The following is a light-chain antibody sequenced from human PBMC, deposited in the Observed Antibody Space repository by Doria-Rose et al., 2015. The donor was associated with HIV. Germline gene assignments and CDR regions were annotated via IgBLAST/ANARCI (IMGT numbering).Light chain of an antibody. J-gene: IGKJ1*01. CDR2: WAS. V-gene: IGKV4-1*01. CDR3: QQYYSTLRT. CDR1: QSVLYSSNNKNY. Sequence: TQSPDSLAVSLGERATINCKSSQSVLYSSNNKNYLAWYQQKPGQPPKLLIYWASTRESGVPDRFSGSGSGTDFTLTISSLQAEDVAVYYCQQYYSTLRTFGQGTKVEIK.